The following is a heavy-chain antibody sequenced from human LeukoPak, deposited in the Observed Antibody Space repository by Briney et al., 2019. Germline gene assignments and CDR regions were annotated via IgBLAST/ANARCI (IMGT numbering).Heavy chain of an antibody. V-gene: IGHV3-21*01. Sequence: GGSLRLSCAASGFTFSSYSMNWVRQAPGKGLEWVSSISSSRSYIYYADSVKGRFTISRDNAKNSLYLQMNSLRAEDTAVYYCARAYYGSGSYYQQRFDYWGQGTLVTVSS. CDR3: ARAYYGSGSYYQQRFDY. CDR1: GFTFSSYS. CDR2: ISSSRSYI. D-gene: IGHD3-10*01. J-gene: IGHJ4*02.